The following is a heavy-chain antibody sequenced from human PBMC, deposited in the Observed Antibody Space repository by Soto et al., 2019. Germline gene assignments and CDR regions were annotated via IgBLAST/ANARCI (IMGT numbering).Heavy chain of an antibody. CDR2: ISAYNGNT. Sequence: ASVKVYCTASGYTFTRYGSSWVRKAPGQGLEWMGWISAYNGNTNYAQKLQGRVTMTTDTSTSTAYMELRSLRSDDTAVYYCAGDKVAGTGPDYWGQGTLVTGSS. CDR3: AGDKVAGTGPDY. D-gene: IGHD6-19*01. V-gene: IGHV1-18*01. CDR1: GYTFTRYG. J-gene: IGHJ4*02.